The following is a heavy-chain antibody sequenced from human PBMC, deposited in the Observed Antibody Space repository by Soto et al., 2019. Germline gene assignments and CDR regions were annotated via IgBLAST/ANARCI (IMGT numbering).Heavy chain of an antibody. Sequence: QITLKESGPTLVKPTQTLTLTCTFSGFSLSTSGVGVGWIRHPPGKALEWLALIYWYDDKRYSPSLKSRLTITKDTSKNQVVLTMTNMDPVDTATYYCAHRDRYDPSLDYWGQGTLVTVAS. J-gene: IGHJ4*02. CDR1: GFSLSTSGVG. CDR2: IYWYDDK. D-gene: IGHD3-16*02. V-gene: IGHV2-5*01. CDR3: AHRDRYDPSLDY.